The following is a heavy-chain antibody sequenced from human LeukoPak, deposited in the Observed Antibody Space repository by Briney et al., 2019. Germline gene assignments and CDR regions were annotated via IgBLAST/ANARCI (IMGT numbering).Heavy chain of an antibody. D-gene: IGHD5-12*01. CDR3: ARLRRDRYSGYGYFDY. J-gene: IGHJ4*02. Sequence: PSETLSLTCTVSGGSISSYYWSWIRQPPGKGLEWIGYIYYSGSTNYNPSLKSRVTISVDTSKNQFSLKLSSVTAADTAVYYCARLRRDRYSGYGYFDYWGQGTLVTVSS. V-gene: IGHV4-59*08. CDR1: GGSISSYY. CDR2: IYYSGST.